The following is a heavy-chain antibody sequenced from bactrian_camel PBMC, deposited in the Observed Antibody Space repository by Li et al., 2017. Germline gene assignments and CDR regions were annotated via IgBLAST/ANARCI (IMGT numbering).Heavy chain of an antibody. J-gene: IGHJ4*01. CDR3: AIGSYCSGASCPL. Sequence: HVQLVESGGGSVQPGGSLSLSCEASGRYCMGWFRQAPGKEREMVAYVRSYGTTTYGDSVKGRFTISRDNAKSTVYLQMNRLKSEDTALYYCAIGSYCSGASCPLRGQGTQVTVS. D-gene: IGHD2*01. CDR1: GRYC. CDR2: VRSYGTT. V-gene: IGHV3S53*01.